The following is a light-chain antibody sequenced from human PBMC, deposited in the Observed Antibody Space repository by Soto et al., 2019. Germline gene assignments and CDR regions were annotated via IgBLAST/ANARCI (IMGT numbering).Light chain of an antibody. Sequence: EIVMTQSPATSVSPGERATLSCRASQSVSGNLAWYQHKPAQAPRLLIYGASTRATGVPARFTGRGSGTEFTLTISSLQPEDVATYYCQEYNSYPVSFGQGTRL. CDR2: GAS. J-gene: IGKJ5*01. CDR3: QEYNSYPVS. V-gene: IGKV3-15*01. CDR1: QSVSGN.